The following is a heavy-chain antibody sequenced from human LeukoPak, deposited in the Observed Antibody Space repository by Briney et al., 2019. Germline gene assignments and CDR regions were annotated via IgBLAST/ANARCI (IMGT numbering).Heavy chain of an antibody. CDR1: DGSISSSSYY. CDR3: ARDQGRWLVRTFDY. Sequence: PSETLSLTCTVSDGSISSSSYYWGWIRQPPGKGLERIGNIYYSGSTYYNPSLKSRVTISVDTSKNQFSLKLSSVTAADTAVYYCARDQGRWLVRTFDYWGQGTLVTVSS. D-gene: IGHD6-19*01. J-gene: IGHJ4*02. CDR2: IYYSGST. V-gene: IGHV4-39*07.